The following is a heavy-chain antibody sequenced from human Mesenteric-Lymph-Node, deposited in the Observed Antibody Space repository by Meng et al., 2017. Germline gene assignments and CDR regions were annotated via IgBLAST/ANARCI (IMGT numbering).Heavy chain of an antibody. D-gene: IGHD5-24*01. Sequence: QVQLVQSGAEVKKPGASLKVSCKSSGYTFTGYYMHWVRQAPGQGLEGMGRNNPNRGGTNEAKKFRGRVTITRDTPNSTAYRGRSRRRSDDTAVYYCGREGYNYENDYWGQGTLVTVSS. CDR1: GYTFTGYY. CDR3: GREGYNYENDY. J-gene: IGHJ4*02. V-gene: IGHV1-2*06. CDR2: NNPNRGGT.